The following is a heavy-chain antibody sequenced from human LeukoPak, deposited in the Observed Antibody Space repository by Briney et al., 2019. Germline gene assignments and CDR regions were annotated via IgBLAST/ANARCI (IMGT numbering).Heavy chain of an antibody. Sequence: SETLSLTCTVSGGSISSSSYYWGWIRQPPGKGLEWIGSIYYSGSTYYNPSLKSRVTISVDTSKNQFSLKLSSVTAADTAVYYCARHKRIVVDPNAFDIWGQGTMVTVSS. J-gene: IGHJ3*02. D-gene: IGHD3-22*01. CDR2: IYYSGST. V-gene: IGHV4-39*01. CDR1: GGSISSSSYY. CDR3: ARHKRIVVDPNAFDI.